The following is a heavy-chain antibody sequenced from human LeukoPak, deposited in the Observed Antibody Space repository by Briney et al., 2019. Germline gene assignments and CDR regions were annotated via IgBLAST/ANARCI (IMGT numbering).Heavy chain of an antibody. CDR2: IWYDGSNK. CDR3: ARDGQHAFDI. J-gene: IGHJ3*02. CDR1: GFTFSSYG. V-gene: IGHV3-33*01. D-gene: IGHD2-2*01. Sequence: GGSLRLSCAASGFTFSSYGMHWVRQAPGKGLEWVVVIWYDGSNKYYADSVKGRFTISRDNSKNTLYLQMNSLRAEDTAVYYCARDGQHAFDIWGQGTMVTVSS.